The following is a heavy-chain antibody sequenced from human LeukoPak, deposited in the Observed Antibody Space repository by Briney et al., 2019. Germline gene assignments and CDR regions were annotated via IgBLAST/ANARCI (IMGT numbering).Heavy chain of an antibody. D-gene: IGHD1-1*01. CDR3: ARERSTSGTDSDCYFDL. J-gene: IGHJ2*01. CDR1: GGSISSYNW. V-gene: IGHV4-4*02. CDR2: IYRGGST. Sequence: SGTLSLTCAVSGGSISSYNWWSWVRQPPGKGLEWIGEIYRGGSTNYNPSLKSRVTISVDKSKNQFSLRLSSVTAADTAVYYCARERSTSGTDSDCYFDLWGRGTLVTVSS.